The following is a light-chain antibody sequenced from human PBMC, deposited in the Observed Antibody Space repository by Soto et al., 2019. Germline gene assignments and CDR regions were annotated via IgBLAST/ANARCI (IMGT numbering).Light chain of an antibody. Sequence: EIVLTQSPDTLSLSPGERATLSCKASQTVNTIYVAWYQQKPGQAPRLLIYDASNRATGIPARFSGSGSGTDFTLTISSLEPEDFAVYYCQQRSNWPPTWTFGQGTKVE. CDR3: QQRSNWPPTWT. V-gene: IGKV3-11*01. J-gene: IGKJ1*01. CDR2: DAS. CDR1: QTVNTIY.